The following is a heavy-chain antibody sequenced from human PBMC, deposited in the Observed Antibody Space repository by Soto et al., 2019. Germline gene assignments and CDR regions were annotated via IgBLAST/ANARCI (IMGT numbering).Heavy chain of an antibody. CDR1: GVCFSNYG. Sequence: GGSLRLSCATSGVCFSNYGMSWFRQAPGKGLEWVSVICASGNSTYYADSVKGRFTISRDNSKNTLYLEMNSLRVEDTAVYYCARRGYGSRWPNVYMDVWGKGTTVTVSS. CDR3: ARRGYGSRWPNVYMDV. D-gene: IGHD6-13*01. CDR2: ICASGNST. V-gene: IGHV3-23*03. J-gene: IGHJ6*03.